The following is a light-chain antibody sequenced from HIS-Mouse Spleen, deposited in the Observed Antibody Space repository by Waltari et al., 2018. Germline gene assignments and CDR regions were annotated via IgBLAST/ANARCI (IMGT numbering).Light chain of an antibody. V-gene: IGKV3-15*01. Sequence: IVMTQSPATLSVSPGERATLSCRASQSVSSNLAWYQQKPGQAPRLLIYGASTRATGIPAMFSGRGSGTEFTLTISSLQAEDCAVYYCQQYNNWPPVTFGQGTRLEIK. CDR1: QSVSSN. CDR3: QQYNNWPPVT. CDR2: GAS. J-gene: IGKJ5*01.